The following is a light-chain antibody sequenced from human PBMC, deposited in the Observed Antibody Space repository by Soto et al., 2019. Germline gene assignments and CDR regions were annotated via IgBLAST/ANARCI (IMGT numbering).Light chain of an antibody. CDR1: YSDIGAFDS. J-gene: IGLJ1*01. V-gene: IGLV2-14*01. CDR3: SSYTSSSSTLEV. Sequence: QSVLTQPASVSGSPGQSITVSCTGTYSDIGAFDSVSWYQHHPGRAPKLLIFGVNRRPSGISYRFSASKSGNTASLTISGLQAEDEADYYCSSYTSSSSTLEVFGSGTKGTVL. CDR2: GVN.